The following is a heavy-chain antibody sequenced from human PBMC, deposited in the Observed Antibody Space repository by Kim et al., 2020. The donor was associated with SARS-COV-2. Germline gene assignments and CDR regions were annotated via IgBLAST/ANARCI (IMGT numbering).Heavy chain of an antibody. V-gene: IGHV7-4-1*02. CDR1: GYSFTNHA. CDR3: ARDHCTNTSCFDP. Sequence: ASVKVSCRGSGYSFTNHAINWVRQAPGQGLEWMGWIDTSTETPTYAQGFTGRFVFSLDTSVTTAYLQITSLKTEDTALYFCARDHCTNTSCFDPWGQGTLITVSS. J-gene: IGHJ5*02. CDR2: IDTSTETP. D-gene: IGHD2-8*01.